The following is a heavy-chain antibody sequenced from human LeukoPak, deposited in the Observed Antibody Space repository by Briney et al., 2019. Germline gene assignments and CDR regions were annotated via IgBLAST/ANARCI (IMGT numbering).Heavy chain of an antibody. CDR3: ARRDVAMVPDS. CDR2: FYYSGST. J-gene: IGHJ4*02. V-gene: IGHV4-39*01. CDR1: GGSISSSSYY. D-gene: IGHD5-18*01. Sequence: SETLSLTCTVSGGSISSSSYYWGWIRQPPGKGLEWIGSFYYSGSTYYNPSLKSRVTISVDTSKNQLSLKLSSVTAADTAVYYCARRDVAMVPDSWGQGTLVTVSS.